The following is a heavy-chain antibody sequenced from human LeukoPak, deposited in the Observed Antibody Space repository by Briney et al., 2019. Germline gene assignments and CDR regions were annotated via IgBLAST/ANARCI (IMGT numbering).Heavy chain of an antibody. D-gene: IGHD3-22*01. CDR3: ASLLTTYFDY. V-gene: IGHV4-39*07. Sequence: SETLSLTCTVSGGSISSSSYYWGWIRQPPGKGLEWIGSIYYSGSTYYNPSLKSRVTTSVDTSKNQFSLKLSSVTAADTAVYYCASLLTTYFDYWGQGTLVTVSS. CDR2: IYYSGST. J-gene: IGHJ4*02. CDR1: GGSISSSSYY.